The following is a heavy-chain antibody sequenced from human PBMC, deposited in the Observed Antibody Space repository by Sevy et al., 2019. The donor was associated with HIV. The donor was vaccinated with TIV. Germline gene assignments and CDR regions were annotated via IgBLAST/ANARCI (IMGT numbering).Heavy chain of an antibody. CDR3: AKEGNNSPDKFDS. V-gene: IGHV3-23*01. CDR2: ISRKSLGT. CDR1: GFTFNKFA. J-gene: IGHJ4*02. Sequence: GGSLRLSCAASGFTFNKFAMSWVRQAPGKGLEWVSAISRKSLGTYYADPVKGRFSISRDDSKNMLYLQMSSLRGDDTAVYYCAKEGNNSPDKFDSWGQGTLLTVSS. D-gene: IGHD1-1*01.